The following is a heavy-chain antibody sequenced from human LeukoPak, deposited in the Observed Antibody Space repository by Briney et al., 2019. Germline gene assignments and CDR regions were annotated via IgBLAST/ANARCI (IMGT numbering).Heavy chain of an antibody. D-gene: IGHD2-15*01. CDR3: ARVAATHTGDDY. V-gene: IGHV3-7*04. J-gene: IGHJ4*02. CDR1: GFTFSSYA. Sequence: PGGSLRLSCAASGFTFSSYAMSWVRQAPGKGLEWVANIKQDGSEKYYVDSVKGRFTISRDNAKNSLYLQMNSLRAEDTAVYYCARVAATHTGDDYWGQGTLVTVSS. CDR2: IKQDGSEK.